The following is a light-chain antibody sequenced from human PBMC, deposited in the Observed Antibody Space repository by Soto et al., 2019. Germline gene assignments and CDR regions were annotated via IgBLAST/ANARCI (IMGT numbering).Light chain of an antibody. CDR1: ISNIGSNF. CDR3: AAWDVSLSGVV. V-gene: IGLV1-47*01. Sequence: QSVLTQPPSASGTPGQRVTISCSGSISNIGSNFIYWYQQLPGAAPKLLISRNNQRPSGVPDRFSASKSGTSASLAISGLRYEDEADYHCAAWDVSLSGVVFGGGTKLTVL. CDR2: RNN. J-gene: IGLJ3*02.